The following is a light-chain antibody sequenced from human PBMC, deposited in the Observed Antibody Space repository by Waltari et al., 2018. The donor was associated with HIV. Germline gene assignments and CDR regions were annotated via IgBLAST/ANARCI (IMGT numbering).Light chain of an antibody. CDR1: TFNLGHDES. J-gene: IGLJ1*01. CDR3: CSFVDGGVYV. Sequence: QSALTQPASVSGSPGQSISIPSPGTTFNLGHDESISWYQHVAGKVPKLIFYDLCQRPSGSSHRFSGSKTGDTASLMIFSLQSEDAGDYYCCSFVDGGVYVFGSGT. V-gene: IGLV2-23*02. CDR2: DLC.